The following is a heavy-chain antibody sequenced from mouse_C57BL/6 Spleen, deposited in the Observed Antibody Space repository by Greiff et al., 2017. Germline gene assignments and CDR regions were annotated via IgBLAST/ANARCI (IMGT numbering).Heavy chain of an antibody. V-gene: IGHV14-4*01. CDR3: TTGTTVVEAY. D-gene: IGHD1-1*01. CDR2: IDPENGDT. J-gene: IGHJ3*01. Sequence: VQLKESGAELVRPGASVKLSCTASGFNIKDDYMHWVKQRPEQGLEWIGRIDPENGDTEYATKFQGKATITADTSSNTAYLQLISLTSADTAVYYCTTGTTVVEAYWGQGTLVTVSA. CDR1: GFNIKDDY.